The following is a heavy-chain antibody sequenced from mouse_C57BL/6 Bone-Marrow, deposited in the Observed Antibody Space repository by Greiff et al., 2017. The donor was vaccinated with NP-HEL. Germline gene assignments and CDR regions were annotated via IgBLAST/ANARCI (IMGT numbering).Heavy chain of an antibody. CDR3: ARWGRGYFDY. Sequence: VQLQQSGPVLVKPGASVKMSCKASGYTFTDYYMNWVKQSHGKSLEWIGVINPYNGGTSYNQKFKGKATLTVDKSSSTAYMELNSLTSEDSAVYYCARWGRGYFDYWGQGTTLTVSS. D-gene: IGHD3-3*01. J-gene: IGHJ2*01. CDR2: INPYNGGT. V-gene: IGHV1-19*01. CDR1: GYTFTDYY.